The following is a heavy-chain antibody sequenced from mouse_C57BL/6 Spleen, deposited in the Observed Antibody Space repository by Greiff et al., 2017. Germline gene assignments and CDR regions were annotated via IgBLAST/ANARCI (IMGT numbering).Heavy chain of an antibody. Sequence: QVQLQQPGAELVKPGASVKLSCKASGYTFTSYWMHWVKQRPGQGLEWIGMIHPNSGSTNYNEKFKSKATLTVDKSSSTAYMQLSSLTSEDSAVYYCARWGEGWYFDVWGTGTTVTVSS. V-gene: IGHV1-64*01. J-gene: IGHJ1*03. CDR3: ARWGEGWYFDV. CDR1: GYTFTSYW. CDR2: IHPNSGST.